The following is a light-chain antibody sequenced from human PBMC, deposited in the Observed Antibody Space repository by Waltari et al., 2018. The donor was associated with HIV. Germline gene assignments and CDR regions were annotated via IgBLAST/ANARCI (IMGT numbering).Light chain of an antibody. CDR1: QSVSTN. CDR2: GAS. Sequence: ELVMTQSPATLSVSPGERAPLSCRASQSVSTNLAWYQQKPGQAPRLLIYGASTRATGIPARFSGSGSGTEFTLTISSLQSEDFAVYYCQQYNNWPPAYTFGQGTKLEIK. V-gene: IGKV3-15*01. CDR3: QQYNNWPPAYT. J-gene: IGKJ2*01.